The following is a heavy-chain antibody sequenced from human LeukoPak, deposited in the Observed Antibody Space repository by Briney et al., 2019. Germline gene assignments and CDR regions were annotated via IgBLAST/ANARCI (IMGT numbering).Heavy chain of an antibody. V-gene: IGHV1-2*02. CDR3: ARGGPSPIDY. Sequence: GASVKVSCKASGYTFTDYYMHWVRQAPGQGLEWMGWIYPNSGGTKYVQKFQGRVTMTRDTSTSTAYMELSRLRSDDTAVYYCARGGPSPIDYWGRGILVTVSS. D-gene: IGHD1-26*01. J-gene: IGHJ4*02. CDR2: IYPNSGGT. CDR1: GYTFTDYY.